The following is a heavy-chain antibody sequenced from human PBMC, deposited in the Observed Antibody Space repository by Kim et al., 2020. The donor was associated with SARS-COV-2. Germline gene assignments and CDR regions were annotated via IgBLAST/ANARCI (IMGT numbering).Heavy chain of an antibody. CDR2: IRSKRYGETT. CDR1: GLNFGDYA. V-gene: IGHV3-49*03. J-gene: IGHJ4*02. Sequence: GGSLRLSCTTSGLNFGDYAMSWFRQAPGKGLEWVAFIRSKRYGETTEYAASVKGRFTIGKDDSKRIPYLQMNGLETEDTAVYYSTSGPYYYDSAAYYHDYWGQGTLVTVSS. D-gene: IGHD3-22*01. CDR3: TSGPYYYDSAAYYHDY.